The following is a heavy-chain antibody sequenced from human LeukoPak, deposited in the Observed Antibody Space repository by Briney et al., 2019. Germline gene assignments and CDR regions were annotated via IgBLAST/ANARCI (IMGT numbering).Heavy chain of an antibody. J-gene: IGHJ5*02. CDR1: GFTFSSYG. D-gene: IGHD3-22*01. V-gene: IGHV3-30*03. CDR3: ARDGDPMIVVSSSSWFDP. CDR2: ISYDGSNK. Sequence: GGSLRLSCAASGFTFSSYGMHWVRQAPGKGLEWAAVISYDGSNKYYADSVKGRFTISRDNSKNTLYLQMNSLRAEDTAVYYCARDGDPMIVVSSSSWFDPWGQGTLVTVSS.